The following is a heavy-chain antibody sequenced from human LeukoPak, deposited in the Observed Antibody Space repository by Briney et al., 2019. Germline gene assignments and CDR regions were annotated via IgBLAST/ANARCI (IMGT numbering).Heavy chain of an antibody. D-gene: IGHD3-22*01. CDR1: GFSISGYY. Sequence: PSETLSLTCTVSGFSISGYYWSWIRQPPGKGLEWIGHIYSSGSTSYNPSLKSRVTISVDTSKNQFSLKLSSVTAADTAVYYCARNYDSSGYTAFGYWGRGTLLTVSS. CDR2: IYSSGST. J-gene: IGHJ4*02. CDR3: ARNYDSSGYTAFGY. V-gene: IGHV4-59*01.